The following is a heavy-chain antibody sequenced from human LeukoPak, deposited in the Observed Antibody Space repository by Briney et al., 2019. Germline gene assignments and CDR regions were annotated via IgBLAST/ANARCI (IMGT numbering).Heavy chain of an antibody. CDR2: INPSGGST. V-gene: IGHV1-46*01. CDR3: ARVSRRGEEYFDL. D-gene: IGHD3-16*01. Sequence: ASVKVSCKASGYTFTDYYMHWVRQAPGQGLEWMGIINPSGGSTSYAQKFQGRVTMTRDTSTSTVYMELSSLRSEDTAVYYCARVSRRGEEYFDLWGRGTLVTVSS. J-gene: IGHJ2*01. CDR1: GYTFTDYY.